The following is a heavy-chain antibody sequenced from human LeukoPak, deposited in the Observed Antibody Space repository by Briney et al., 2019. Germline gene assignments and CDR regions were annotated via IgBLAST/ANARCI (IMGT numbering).Heavy chain of an antibody. CDR1: GGSVSSGSYY. CDR3: ARDHSNGSYNWFDP. D-gene: IGHD6-19*01. Sequence: SETLSLTCTVSGGSVSSGSYYWSWIRQSPGKGLEWIGYIEYSGSTHYTPSLKGRVTISVDTSKNQFSLKLSSVTAADTAVYYCARDHSNGSYNWFDPWGQGTLVTVSS. CDR2: IEYSGST. V-gene: IGHV4-61*01. J-gene: IGHJ5*02.